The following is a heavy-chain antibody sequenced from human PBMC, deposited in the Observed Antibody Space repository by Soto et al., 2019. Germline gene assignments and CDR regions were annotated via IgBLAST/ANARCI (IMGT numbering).Heavy chain of an antibody. CDR1: GGSISSYY. CDR2: IYYSGST. D-gene: IGHD2-21*01. Sequence: PSETLSLTCTVSGGSISSYYWSWIRQPPGKGLEWIGYIYYSGSTNYNPSLKSRVTISVDTSKNQFSLKLSSVTAADTAVYYCARRMWYFDYWGQGTLVTVSS. J-gene: IGHJ4*02. V-gene: IGHV4-59*08. CDR3: ARRMWYFDY.